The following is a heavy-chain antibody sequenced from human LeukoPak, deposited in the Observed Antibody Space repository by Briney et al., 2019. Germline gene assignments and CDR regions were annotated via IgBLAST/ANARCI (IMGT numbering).Heavy chain of an antibody. J-gene: IGHJ6*03. CDR2: ISAYNGNT. CDR1: GYTFTSYG. V-gene: IGHV1-18*01. CDR3: ARVFSGWYAYYYYYMDV. Sequence: ASVKVSCKASGYTFTSYGISWVRQAPGQGLEWMGWISAYNGNTNYAQKLQGRVTMTTDTSTSTAYMELSSLRSEDTAVYYCARVFSGWYAYYYYYMDVWGKGTTVTVSS. D-gene: IGHD6-19*01.